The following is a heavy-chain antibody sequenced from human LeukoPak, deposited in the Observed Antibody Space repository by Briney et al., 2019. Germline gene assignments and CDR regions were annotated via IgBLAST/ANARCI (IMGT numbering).Heavy chain of an antibody. CDR3: ARATYGYFDY. V-gene: IGHV3-66*01. CDR1: GFTFSSYE. D-gene: IGHD4-17*01. J-gene: IGHJ4*02. CDR2: IYSGGST. Sequence: GGSLRLSCAASGFTFSSYEMNWVRQAPGKGLEWVSVIYSGGSTYYADSVKGRFTISRDNSKNTLYLQMNSLRAEDTAVYYCARATYGYFDYWGQGTLVTLSS.